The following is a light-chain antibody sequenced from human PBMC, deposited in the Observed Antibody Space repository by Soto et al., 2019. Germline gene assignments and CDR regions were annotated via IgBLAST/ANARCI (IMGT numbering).Light chain of an antibody. CDR1: QSVGSNY. Sequence: VLTQSPGTLSLSPGERATLSCRASQSVGSNYLAWYQQKPGQAPRLLIYGASSRATGIPDRFSGSGSGTDFTLTISRLEPEDFAVYYCQQYGTSALITIGQGTRLEIK. J-gene: IGKJ5*01. CDR3: QQYGTSALIT. CDR2: GAS. V-gene: IGKV3-20*01.